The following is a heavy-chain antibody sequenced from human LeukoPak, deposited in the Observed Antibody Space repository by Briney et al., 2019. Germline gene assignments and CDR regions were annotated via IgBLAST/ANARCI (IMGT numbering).Heavy chain of an antibody. D-gene: IGHD3-22*01. CDR2: IIPIFGTA. J-gene: IGHJ6*03. Sequence: SVKVSCKASGGTFSSYAISWVRQAPGQGLEWMGGIIPIFGTANYAQKFQGRVTITTDESTSTAYMELSSLRSEDTAVYYCARGRLCYDSPYYMDVWGKGTTVTVSS. CDR1: GGTFSSYA. V-gene: IGHV1-69*05. CDR3: ARGRLCYDSPYYMDV.